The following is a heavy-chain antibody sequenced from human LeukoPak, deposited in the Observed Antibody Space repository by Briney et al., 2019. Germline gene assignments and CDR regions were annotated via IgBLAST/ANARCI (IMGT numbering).Heavy chain of an antibody. CDR1: GGTFSSYA. CDR2: IIPIFGTA. CDR3: VRGPRAGTTIYYYYMDV. D-gene: IGHD1-7*01. Sequence: SVKVSCKASGGTFSSYAISWVRQAPGQGLEWMGGIIPIFGTANYAQKFQGRVTITTDESTSTAYMELSSLRSEDTAVYYCVRGPRAGTTIYYYYMDVWGKGTTVTVSS. J-gene: IGHJ6*03. V-gene: IGHV1-69*05.